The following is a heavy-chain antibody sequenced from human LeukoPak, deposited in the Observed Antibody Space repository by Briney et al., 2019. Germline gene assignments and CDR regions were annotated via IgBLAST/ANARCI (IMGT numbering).Heavy chain of an antibody. CDR3: ARGPCSASCHRSWYFDY. Sequence: SETLSLTCAVYGGSFSGYYWTWIRQPPGKGLEWIGEINHSGSTTYKPSLKSRVTISVDTSKNHFSLRLTSVTAADTAVYYCARGPCSASCHRSWYFDYWGQGTLVTVSS. CDR2: INHSGST. J-gene: IGHJ4*02. CDR1: GGSFSGYY. D-gene: IGHD2-2*01. V-gene: IGHV4-34*01.